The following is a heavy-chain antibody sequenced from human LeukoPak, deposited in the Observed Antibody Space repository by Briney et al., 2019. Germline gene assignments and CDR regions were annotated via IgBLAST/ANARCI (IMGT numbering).Heavy chain of an antibody. CDR1: GYTFTSYD. Sequence: ASVKVSCKASGYTFTSYDINWVRQATGQGLEWMGRMNPNSGNTGYAQKFQGRVTMTRNTSISTAYMELSSLRSEDTAVYYCARHPPLSGTLYYYYGMDVWGQGTTVTVSS. CDR2: MNPNSGNT. CDR3: ARHPPLSGTLYYYYGMDV. J-gene: IGHJ6*02. D-gene: IGHD1-14*01. V-gene: IGHV1-8*01.